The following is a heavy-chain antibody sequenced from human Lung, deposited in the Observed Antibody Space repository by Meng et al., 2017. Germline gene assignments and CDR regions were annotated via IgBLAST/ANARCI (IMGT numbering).Heavy chain of an antibody. CDR3: ARGLAYSSSWYSGNYNWFDP. Sequence: GESLNISCAASGFTFSSYVMNWVRQAPGKGLEWVSYISSSGSTIYYADSVKGRFTISRDNAKNSLYLQMNSLRAEDTAVYYCARGLAYSSSWYSGNYNWFDPWGQGTLVTVSS. J-gene: IGHJ5*02. V-gene: IGHV3-48*03. CDR2: ISSSGSTI. D-gene: IGHD6-13*01. CDR1: GFTFSSYV.